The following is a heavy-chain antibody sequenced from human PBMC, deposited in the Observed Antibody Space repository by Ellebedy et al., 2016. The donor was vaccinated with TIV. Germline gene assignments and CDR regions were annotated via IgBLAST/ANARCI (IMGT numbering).Heavy chain of an antibody. D-gene: IGHD6-19*01. CDR2: IYYSGNT. Sequence: MPSETLSLTCTVSGGSISNSDSYWNWIRQPPGKGLEWIGDIYYSGNTYYNPSLKSRASMSVDTSNNHFSLRLNSVTAADTAVYYCVRGRGIAVAGTYEDTWFDPWGQGTLVTVSS. CDR3: VRGRGIAVAGTYEDTWFDP. CDR1: GGSISNSDSY. J-gene: IGHJ5*02. V-gene: IGHV4-61*03.